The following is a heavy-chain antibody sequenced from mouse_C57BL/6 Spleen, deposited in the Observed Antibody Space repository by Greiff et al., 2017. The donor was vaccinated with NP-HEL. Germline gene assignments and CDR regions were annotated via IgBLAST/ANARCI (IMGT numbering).Heavy chain of an antibody. CDR3: ARSEGNYGAMDY. Sequence: QVQLQQPGAELVRPGSSVKLSCKASGYTFTSYWMDWVKQRPGQGLEWIGNIYPSDSETHYNQKFKDKATLTVDKSSSTAYMQLSSLTSEDSAVYYCARSEGNYGAMDYWGQGTSVTVSS. CDR2: IYPSDSET. V-gene: IGHV1-61*01. D-gene: IGHD2-1*01. J-gene: IGHJ4*01. CDR1: GYTFTSYW.